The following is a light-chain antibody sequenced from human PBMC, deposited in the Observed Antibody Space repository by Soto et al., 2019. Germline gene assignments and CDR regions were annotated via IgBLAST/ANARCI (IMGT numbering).Light chain of an antibody. J-gene: IGKJ2*02. CDR1: QSVSSSY. CDR3: QQYGSSPPCT. V-gene: IGKV3-20*01. CDR2: GAS. Sequence: EIVLTQSPGTQSLSPGERATLSCRASQSVSSSYLAWYQQKPGQAPRLLIYGASSRATGIPDRFSGSGSGTDFTLTISRLEPEDFAVYYCQQYGSSPPCTFGQGTKLEIK.